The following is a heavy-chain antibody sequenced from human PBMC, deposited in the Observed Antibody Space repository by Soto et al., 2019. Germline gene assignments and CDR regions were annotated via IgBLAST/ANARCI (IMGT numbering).Heavy chain of an antibody. V-gene: IGHV4-61*08. CDR2: VYYSENT. Sequence: PSETLSLTCTVSGGSVSSGGYSWNWIRQPPGKGLEWIGYVYYSENTKYNPSLKSRVTISVDTSKDQISLKLSSVTAADTAVYYCARVGLGYSNSWGFDPWGQGTLVTVSS. J-gene: IGHJ5*02. CDR1: GGSVSSGGYS. CDR3: ARVGLGYSNSWGFDP. D-gene: IGHD6-6*01.